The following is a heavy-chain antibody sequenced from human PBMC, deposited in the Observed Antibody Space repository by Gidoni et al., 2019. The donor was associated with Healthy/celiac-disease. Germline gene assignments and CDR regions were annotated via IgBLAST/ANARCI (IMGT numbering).Heavy chain of an antibody. D-gene: IGHD6-19*01. CDR2: IYTSGST. Sequence: QVQLQESGPGLVKPSQTLSLTCTVSGGSISSGSYYWSWIRQPAGKGLEWIGRIYTSGSTNYNPSLKSRVTISVDTSKNQFSLKLSSVTAADTAVYYCARGGSSGWYGINYWGQGTLVTVSS. CDR3: ARGGSSGWYGINY. CDR1: GGSISSGSYY. J-gene: IGHJ4*02. V-gene: IGHV4-61*02.